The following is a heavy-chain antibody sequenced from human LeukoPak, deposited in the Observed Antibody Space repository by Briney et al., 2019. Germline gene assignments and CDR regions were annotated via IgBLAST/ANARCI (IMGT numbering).Heavy chain of an antibody. J-gene: IGHJ6*04. V-gene: IGHV3-7*03. D-gene: IGHD3-10*01. CDR2: IKQDGSEK. CDR1: GFTFSSYW. CDR3: ASSGSGSKNTYYYYGMDV. Sequence: GGSLRLSCAASGFTFSSYWMSWVRQAPGKGLEWVANIKQDGSEKYYVDSVKGRFTISRDNAKNSLYLQMNSLRAEDTAVYYCASSGSGSKNTYYYYGMDVRGKGTTVTVSS.